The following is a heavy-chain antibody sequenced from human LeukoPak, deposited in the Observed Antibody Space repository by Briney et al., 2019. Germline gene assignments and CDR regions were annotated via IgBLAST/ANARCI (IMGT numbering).Heavy chain of an antibody. Sequence: PGGSLRLSCAVSGFTFSRYWMHWVRQTPGKGLLWVARINGDGSRTDHADSVKGRFTISRDNAKNSLYLQMNSLRAEDTAVYYCARVGRPGYDWKGLDYWGQGTLVTVSS. CDR3: ARVGRPGYDWKGLDY. J-gene: IGHJ4*02. CDR1: GFTFSRYW. V-gene: IGHV3-74*01. CDR2: INGDGSRT. D-gene: IGHD5-12*01.